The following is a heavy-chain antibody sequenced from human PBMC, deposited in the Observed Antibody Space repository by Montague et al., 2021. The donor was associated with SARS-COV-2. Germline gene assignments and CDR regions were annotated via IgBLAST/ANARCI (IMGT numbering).Heavy chain of an antibody. D-gene: IGHD1-14*01. V-gene: IGHV2-5*02. CDR3: AHKLYGINRRWFDP. Sequence: VKPTQTLTLACTFSGFSLSTSGVGVGWIRQPPGKALEWLALIYWDDAKHYSPSLKSRLTITKGTSKNQVVLTMTNMDPVDTATYYCAHKLYGINRRWFDPWGQGTLVTVSS. CDR2: IYWDDAK. CDR1: GFSLSTSGVG. J-gene: IGHJ5*02.